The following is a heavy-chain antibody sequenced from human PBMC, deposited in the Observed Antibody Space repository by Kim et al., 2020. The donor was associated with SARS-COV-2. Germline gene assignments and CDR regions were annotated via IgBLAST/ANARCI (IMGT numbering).Heavy chain of an antibody. CDR2: ISGSGGST. J-gene: IGHJ6*02. CDR3: AKFMHKRWRQLENYYYYGMDV. CDR1: GFTFSSYA. D-gene: IGHD6-13*01. Sequence: GGSLRLSCAASGFTFSSYAMSWVRQAPGKGLEWVSAISGSGGSTYYADSVKGRFTISRDNSKNTLYLQMNSLRAEDTAVYYCAKFMHKRWRQLENYYYYGMDVWGQGTTVTVSS. V-gene: IGHV3-23*01.